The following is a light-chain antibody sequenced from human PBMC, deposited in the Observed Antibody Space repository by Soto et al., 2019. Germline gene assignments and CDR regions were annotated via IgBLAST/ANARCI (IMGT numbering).Light chain of an antibody. V-gene: IGKV1-5*03. CDR3: QQYKSYSWT. J-gene: IGKJ1*01. CDR2: KAS. CDR1: QSIGSW. Sequence: DIQMTQSPSTLSASVGDRVTITCRASQSIGSWLAWYQQKPGKAPKVLIYKASTLESGAPSRFSGSGSGTEFTLTISSLQPDDFATYYCQQYKSYSWTFGQGTKVEIK.